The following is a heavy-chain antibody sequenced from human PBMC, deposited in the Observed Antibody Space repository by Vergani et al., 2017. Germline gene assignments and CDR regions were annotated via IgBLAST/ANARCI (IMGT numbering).Heavy chain of an antibody. CDR1: GFTFSSYS. CDR3: AREMGLRYFTRFEP. CDR2: ISSISSYI. J-gene: IGHJ5*02. Sequence: EVQLVESGGGLVKPGGSLRLSCAASGFTFSSYSMNWVRQAPGKGLEWVSSISSISSYIYYADSVKGRFTMSRDNAKNALYLKMNSLRAEDTAVYYCAREMGLRYFTRFEPWGQGTLVTGSS. V-gene: IGHV3-21*01. D-gene: IGHD3-9*01.